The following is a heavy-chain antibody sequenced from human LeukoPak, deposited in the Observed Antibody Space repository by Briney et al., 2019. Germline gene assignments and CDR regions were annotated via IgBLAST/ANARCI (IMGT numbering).Heavy chain of an antibody. Sequence: ASVKVSCKASGYAFTGYYMQWVREAPGQGLEWMVWINPNSGGTNYAQKFQGRVTMTRDTSISTAYMELSRLRSDDTAVYYCARADIVVVPAADFDYWGQGTLVTVSS. CDR2: INPNSGGT. V-gene: IGHV1-2*02. D-gene: IGHD2-2*01. J-gene: IGHJ4*02. CDR3: ARADIVVVPAADFDY. CDR1: GYAFTGYY.